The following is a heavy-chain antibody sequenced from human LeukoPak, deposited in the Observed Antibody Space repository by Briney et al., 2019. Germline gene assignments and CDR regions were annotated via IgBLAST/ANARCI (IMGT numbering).Heavy chain of an antibody. CDR3: AREGGTIYDAFDI. D-gene: IGHD1-1*01. Sequence: GGSLRLSCAASGFTFNTYWMTWVRQAPGKGLEWVANVNQGGSETYYVDSVKGRFIIFRDNAKNSLYLQMNSLRAEDTAVYYCAREGGTIYDAFDIWGQGTMVTVSS. J-gene: IGHJ3*02. V-gene: IGHV3-7*01. CDR2: VNQGGSET. CDR1: GFTFNTYW.